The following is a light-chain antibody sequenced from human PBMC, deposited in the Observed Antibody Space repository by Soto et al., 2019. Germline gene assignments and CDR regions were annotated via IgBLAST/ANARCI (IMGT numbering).Light chain of an antibody. CDR3: HQYNSWPPGT. CDR1: ESVSRN. J-gene: IGKJ2*01. V-gene: IGKV3-15*01. CDR2: GAS. Sequence: EIVVTQSPVTLSVSPGERVTLSCRASESVSRNLAWYQQKPGQTPRLLIYGASTRATGVPARFSGSGSGTEFTLTISSLQSEDFALYYCHQYNSWPPGTFGQGTKVDIK.